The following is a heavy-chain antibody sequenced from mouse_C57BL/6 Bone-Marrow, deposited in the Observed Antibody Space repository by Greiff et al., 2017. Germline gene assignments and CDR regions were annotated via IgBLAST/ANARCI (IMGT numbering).Heavy chain of an antibody. D-gene: IGHD1-1*01. J-gene: IGHJ2*01. Sequence: EVQLQQSGAELVRPGASVKLSCTASGFNIKDDYMHWVKQRPEQGLEWIGWIDPENGDTEYASKFQGKATITADTSSNTAYLQLSSLTSEDTAVYYCTTVEVLRCGVYFDYWGQGTTLTVSS. CDR3: TTVEVLRCGVYFDY. V-gene: IGHV14-4*01. CDR2: IDPENGDT. CDR1: GFNIKDDY.